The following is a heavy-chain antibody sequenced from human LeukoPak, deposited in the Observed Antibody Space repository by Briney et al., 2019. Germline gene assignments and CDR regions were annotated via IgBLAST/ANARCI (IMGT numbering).Heavy chain of an antibody. CDR3: ARQRGYSGYPSVNWFDP. J-gene: IGHJ5*02. V-gene: IGHV1-24*01. D-gene: IGHD5-12*01. CDR2: FDPEDGET. CDR1: GYTLTELS. Sequence: EASVKVSCKVSGYTLTELSMHWVRQAPGKGLEWMGGFDPEDGETIYAQKFQGRVTMTEDTSTDTAYMELSSLRSEDTAVYYCARQRGYSGYPSVNWFDPWGQGTLVTVSS.